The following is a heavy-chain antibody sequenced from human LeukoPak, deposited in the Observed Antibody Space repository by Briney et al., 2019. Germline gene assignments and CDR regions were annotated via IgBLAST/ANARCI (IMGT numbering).Heavy chain of an antibody. CDR3: AERGSTTYAFDI. D-gene: IGHD1-14*01. V-gene: IGHV3-21*01. CDR2: ITSSSSDI. CDR1: GFTFSHYS. Sequence: PGGSLRLSCAASGFTFSHYSMNWVRQAPGKGLEWVSSITSSSSDIEYADSVKGRFTISRDNAKNSLYLQMNSLRVEDTAVYYCAERGSTTYAFDIWGQGTMVTVSS. J-gene: IGHJ3*02.